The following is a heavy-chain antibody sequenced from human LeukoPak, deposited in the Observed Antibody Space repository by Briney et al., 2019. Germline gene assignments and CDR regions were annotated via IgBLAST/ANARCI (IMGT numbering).Heavy chain of an antibody. J-gene: IGHJ4*02. D-gene: IGHD2-2*01. V-gene: IGHV3-21*01. Sequence: PGGSPRLSCAAPGFTFSSYSMNWVRQAPGKGLEWVSSISSSSSHIYYADSVKGRFTISRDNAKNSLYLQMNSLRAEDTAVYYCARDTEVGQPTGVVVVPAAFDYWGQGTLVTVSS. CDR3: ARDTEVGQPTGVVVVPAAFDY. CDR2: ISSSSSHI. CDR1: GFTFSSYS.